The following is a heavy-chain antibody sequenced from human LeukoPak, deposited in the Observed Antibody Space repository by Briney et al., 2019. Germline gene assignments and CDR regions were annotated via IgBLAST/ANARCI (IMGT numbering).Heavy chain of an antibody. D-gene: IGHD2-15*01. CDR1: GFTFSSYS. J-gene: IGHJ4*02. Sequence: GGSLRLSCAASGFTFSSYSMSWVRQAPGKGLEWVSAMSSSDDGRYYAASVRGRFTISRDASRSTLYLQMNSLRAEDAAVYYCAKAPVTSCRGAFCYPFDYWGQGTLVTVSS. V-gene: IGHV3-23*01. CDR3: AKAPVTSCRGAFCYPFDY. CDR2: MSSSDDGR.